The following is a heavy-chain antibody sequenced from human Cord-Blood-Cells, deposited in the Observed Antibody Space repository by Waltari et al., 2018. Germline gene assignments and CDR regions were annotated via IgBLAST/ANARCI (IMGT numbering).Heavy chain of an antibody. D-gene: IGHD3-10*01. J-gene: IGHJ4*02. CDR2: INPNSGGT. V-gene: IGHV1-2*02. CDR1: GYTFTGYY. CDR3: ARAPGSGVDY. Sequence: QVQLVPSGAEVKQPGASVTVPCKASGYTFTGYYRHWVRQAPGQGLEWMGWINPNSGGTNYAQKFQGRVTMTRDTSISTAYMELSRLRSDDTAVYYCARAPGSGVDYWGQGTLVTVSS.